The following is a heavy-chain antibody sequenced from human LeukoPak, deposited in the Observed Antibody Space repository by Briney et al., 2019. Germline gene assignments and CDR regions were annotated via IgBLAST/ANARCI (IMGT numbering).Heavy chain of an antibody. Sequence: PGGSLRLSXAASGFIFNKAWMTWLRQAPGKGLEWVGRIKSNIDGGTADYAAPVKGRFTVSRDDSRNILYLQMNSLKIEDTAVYYCATDWLDYWGQGTLVTVSS. D-gene: IGHD3-22*01. CDR2: IKSNIDGGTA. CDR3: ATDWLDY. J-gene: IGHJ4*02. CDR1: GFIFNKAW. V-gene: IGHV3-15*01.